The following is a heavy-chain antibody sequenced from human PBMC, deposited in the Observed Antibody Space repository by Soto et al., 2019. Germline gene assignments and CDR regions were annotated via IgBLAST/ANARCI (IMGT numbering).Heavy chain of an antibody. V-gene: IGHV3-43*01. CDR1: GSTFDDYT. Sequence: GGSLRLSCAASGSTFDDYTMHWARQAPGKGLEWVSLISWDGGSTYYADSVKGRFTISRDNSKNSLYLQMNSLRTEDTALYYCAKDLRSALALYAFDIWGQGTMVTVSS. CDR2: ISWDGGST. J-gene: IGHJ3*02. CDR3: AKDLRSALALYAFDI.